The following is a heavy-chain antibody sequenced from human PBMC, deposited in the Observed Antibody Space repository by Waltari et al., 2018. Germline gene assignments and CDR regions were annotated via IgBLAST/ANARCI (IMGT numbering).Heavy chain of an antibody. Sequence: VQLVQSGAEVKKPGSSVKVSCKASGGTFSSYDISWVRQAPGQGLEWMGGIIPIFGTANYAQKFQGRVTITADESTSTAYMELSSLRSEDTAVYYCARDRNYYDSSGYYVEYYYYGMDVWGQGTTVTVSS. J-gene: IGHJ6*02. V-gene: IGHV1-69*01. D-gene: IGHD3-22*01. CDR2: IIPIFGTA. CDR3: ARDRNYYDSSGYYVEYYYYGMDV. CDR1: GGTFSSYD.